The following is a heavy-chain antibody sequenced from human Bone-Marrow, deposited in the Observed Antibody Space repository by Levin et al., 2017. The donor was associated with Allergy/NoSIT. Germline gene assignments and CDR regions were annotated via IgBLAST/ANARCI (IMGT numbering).Heavy chain of an antibody. CDR2: INTNTGNP. V-gene: IGHV7-4-1*02. CDR3: ARSHKLKLVWYSDL. Sequence: ASVKVSCKASGYTFSSYAMNWVRQAPGQGLEWMGWINTNTGNPTYAQGFTGRFLFSLDTSVSTAYLQISSLKAEDTAVYYCARSHKLKLVWYSDLWGRGTLVTVSS. CDR1: GYTFSSYA. D-gene: IGHD1-7*01. J-gene: IGHJ2*01.